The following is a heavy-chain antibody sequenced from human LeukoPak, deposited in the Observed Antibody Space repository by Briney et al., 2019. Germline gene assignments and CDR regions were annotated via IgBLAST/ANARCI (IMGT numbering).Heavy chain of an antibody. Sequence: ASVKVSCKASGYTFTAYYIHWVRQAPGQGLEWMGWISAYNGNTNYAQKLQGRVTMTTDTSTSTAYMELRSLRSDDTAVYYCARFLTTVTTFFDYWGQGTLVTVSS. CDR2: ISAYNGNT. V-gene: IGHV1-18*04. CDR3: ARFLTTVTTFFDY. D-gene: IGHD4-17*01. CDR1: GYTFTAYY. J-gene: IGHJ4*02.